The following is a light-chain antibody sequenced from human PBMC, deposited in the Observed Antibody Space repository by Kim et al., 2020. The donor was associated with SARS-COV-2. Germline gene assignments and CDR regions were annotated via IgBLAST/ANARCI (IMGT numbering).Light chain of an antibody. J-gene: IGKJ5*01. CDR2: DAA. CDR3: QQLRNLIS. Sequence: SLSPGERATRLCRASLSVGSSLAWYQQSPGQAPRLGMYDAANRATCILVRFSGGGSGTDFTLTISSLELDEFAVYYCQQLRNLISFGHGTRLEIK. V-gene: IGKV3-11*01. CDR1: LSVGSS.